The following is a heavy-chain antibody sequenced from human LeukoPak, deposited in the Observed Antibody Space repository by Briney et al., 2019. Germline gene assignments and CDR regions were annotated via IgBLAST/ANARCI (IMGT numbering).Heavy chain of an antibody. Sequence: AGGSLRLSCAASGFTFSSYAMSWVRQAPGKGLEWVSVIYSGGNTYYADSVKGRFTISRDNSKNTLYLQMNSLRAEDTAVYYCARGTRRATVTPFDYWGQGTLVTVSS. CDR3: ARGTRRATVTPFDY. V-gene: IGHV3-53*01. D-gene: IGHD4-17*01. J-gene: IGHJ4*02. CDR2: IYSGGNT. CDR1: GFTFSSYA.